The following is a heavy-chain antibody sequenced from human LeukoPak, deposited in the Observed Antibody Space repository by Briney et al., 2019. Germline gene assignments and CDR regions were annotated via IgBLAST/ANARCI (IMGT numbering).Heavy chain of an antibody. CDR2: IYSGDNT. CDR3: ARDSYYDFWSGSKREFDY. CDR1: GFTVSSNY. V-gene: IGHV3-66*01. Sequence: GGSLRLSCAASGFTVSSNYMSWVRQAPGKGLEWVSVIYSGDNTYYADSVKGRFTISRDNSKNTLYLQMNSLRAEDTAMYYCARDSYYDFWSGSKREFDYWGQGTLVTVSS. D-gene: IGHD3-3*01. J-gene: IGHJ4*02.